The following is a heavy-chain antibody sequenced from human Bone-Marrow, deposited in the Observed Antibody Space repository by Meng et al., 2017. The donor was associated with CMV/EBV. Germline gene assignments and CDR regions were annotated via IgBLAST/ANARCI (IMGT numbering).Heavy chain of an antibody. J-gene: IGHJ5*02. V-gene: IGHV4-59*01. CDR2: IYYSGST. D-gene: IGHD3-3*01. CDR3: ARVVRGITIFGVVIRGRNWFDP. CDR1: GGPISRYY. Sequence: SDTLSLTCTVSGGPISRYYWSWIRQPPGKGLEYIGYIYYSGSTNYNPSLKSRVTISVDTSKNQFSLKLSPVTAADTAVYYCARVVRGITIFGVVIRGRNWFDPWGQGTMVTVSS.